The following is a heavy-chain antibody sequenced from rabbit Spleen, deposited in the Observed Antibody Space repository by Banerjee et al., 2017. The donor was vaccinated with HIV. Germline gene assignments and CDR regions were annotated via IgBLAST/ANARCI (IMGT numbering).Heavy chain of an antibody. CDR1: GFDFSSYY. Sequence: QEQLKETGGGLVQPGGSLTLSCKASGFDFSSYYMCWVRQAPGKGLEWIACISAGSSGSTSYASWAKGRFTISKTSSTTVTLQMTSLTAADTATYFCAAAYTNNKYGYGLYLWGQGTLVTVS. V-gene: IGHV1S45*01. CDR2: ISAGSSGST. D-gene: IGHD6-1*01. J-gene: IGHJ4*01. CDR3: AAAYTNNKYGYGLYL.